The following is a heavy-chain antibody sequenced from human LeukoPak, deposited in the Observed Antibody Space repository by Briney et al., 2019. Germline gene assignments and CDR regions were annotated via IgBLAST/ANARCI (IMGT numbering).Heavy chain of an antibody. Sequence: ASVKVSCKASGYTFTGYYMHWVRQAPGQGLEWMGWINPNSGGTNYAQKFQGRVTMTRDTSISTAYMELSRLRSDDTAVYYCATPVGYCSSTSCYASNALLYYYYGMDAWGQGTTVTVSS. CDR1: GYTFTGYY. CDR2: INPNSGGT. J-gene: IGHJ6*02. D-gene: IGHD2-2*01. V-gene: IGHV1-2*02. CDR3: ATPVGYCSSTSCYASNALLYYYYGMDA.